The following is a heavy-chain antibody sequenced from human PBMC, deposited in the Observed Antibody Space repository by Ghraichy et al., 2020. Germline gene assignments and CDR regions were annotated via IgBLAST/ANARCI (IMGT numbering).Heavy chain of an antibody. D-gene: IGHD2-2*01. CDR2: ITSPSNTI. V-gene: IGHV3-48*02. CDR3: ARDSSTFSY. CDR1: GFTFSGST. J-gene: IGHJ4*02. Sequence: GGSLKLSCGASGFTFSGSTMSWVRQAPGKGLEWVSSITSPSNTIYYADSVKGRFTISRDNAKNSLFLQMNSLRDEDTAVYYCARDSSTFSYCGQGTLVTVSS.